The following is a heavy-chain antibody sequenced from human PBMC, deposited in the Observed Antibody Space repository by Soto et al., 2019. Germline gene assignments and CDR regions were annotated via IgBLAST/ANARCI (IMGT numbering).Heavy chain of an antibody. D-gene: IGHD6-19*01. V-gene: IGHV3-23*01. CDR2: ISSGGTTT. CDR3: AREGGSIGGWFGRKFDS. CDR1: GFTFSSYA. J-gene: IGHJ4*02. Sequence: PGGSLRLSCAASGFTFSSYAMSWVRQAPGKGLEWVSSISSGGTTTFYAASVEGRFTISRDKSKNTLYLQMNSLRADDTAVYYCAREGGSIGGWFGRKFDSWGQGTQVTVSP.